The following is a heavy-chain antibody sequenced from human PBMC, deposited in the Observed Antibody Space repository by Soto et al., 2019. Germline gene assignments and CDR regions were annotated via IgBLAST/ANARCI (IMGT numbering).Heavy chain of an antibody. J-gene: IGHJ5*02. D-gene: IGHD3-10*01. CDR1: GYTFTSYA. Sequence: QVQLVQSGAEEKKPGASVKVSCKASGYTFTSYAMHWVRQAPGQRLEWMGWINAGNGNTKYSQKFQGRVTITRDTSASTAYMELSSLRSEDTAVYYCARAPLWFGELLYPQRFDPWGQGTLVTVSS. CDR3: ARAPLWFGELLYPQRFDP. CDR2: INAGNGNT. V-gene: IGHV1-3*05.